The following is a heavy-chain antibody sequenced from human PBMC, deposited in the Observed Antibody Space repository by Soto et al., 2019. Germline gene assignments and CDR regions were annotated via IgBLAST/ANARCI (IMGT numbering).Heavy chain of an antibody. Sequence: QVQLVQSGAEVKKPGASVKVSCKASGYIFTAYSMHWVRQAPGQGLEWMGVVNPSGGSTNYAQKFQDRITMTRDTSTSTVYMDLSSLTSEDTAVYYCAREDNCSDGICYSEYFQRWCQGTLVTVSS. CDR2: VNPSGGST. CDR3: AREDNCSDGICYSEYFQR. V-gene: IGHV1-46*01. D-gene: IGHD2-15*01. J-gene: IGHJ1*01. CDR1: GYIFTAYS.